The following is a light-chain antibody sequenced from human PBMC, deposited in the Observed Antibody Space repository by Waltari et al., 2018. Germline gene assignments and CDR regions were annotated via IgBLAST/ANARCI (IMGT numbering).Light chain of an antibody. CDR2: LGS. V-gene: IGKV2-28*01. CDR1: QSLLHSNGYNY. CDR3: MQALQTPPYT. J-gene: IGKJ2*01. Sequence: DIVMTQSPLSLPVTPGEPASIPFRSSQSLLHSNGYNYLDWYLQKPGQSPQLLIYLGSNRASGVPDRFSGSGSGTDFTLKISRVEAEDVGVYYCMQALQTPPYTFGQGTKLEIK.